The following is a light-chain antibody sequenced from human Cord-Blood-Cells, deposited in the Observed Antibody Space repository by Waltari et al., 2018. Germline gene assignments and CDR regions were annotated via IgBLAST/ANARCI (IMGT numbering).Light chain of an antibody. CDR3: SSYTSSSTLNWV. CDR2: DVT. V-gene: IGLV2-14*01. CDR1: SSDVGGYNY. J-gene: IGLJ3*02. Sequence: SALTQPASVSGSPGQSITISCTGTSSDVGGYNYVSWYQQHPGKAPKLMIYDVTKRPSGVSNRFSGSRSGTTASLTISGLQAEDEADYYCSSYTSSSTLNWVFGGGTKLTVL.